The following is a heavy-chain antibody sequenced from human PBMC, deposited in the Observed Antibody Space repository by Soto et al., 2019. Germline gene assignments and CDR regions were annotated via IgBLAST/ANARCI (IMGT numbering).Heavy chain of an antibody. Sequence: QVQLVQSGAEVKKPGASVKVSCTASGYTFTSYDIHWVRQATGQGLEWMGWMNPNSGNTGFEQKFQGRVTMTTNTSISTVYMELSSLRSDDTAVYYCATRYYNILDFWGQGPRSPSP. CDR1: GYTFTSYD. J-gene: IGHJ6*02. CDR2: MNPNSGNT. CDR3: ATRYYNILDF. D-gene: IGHD3-9*01. V-gene: IGHV1-8*01.